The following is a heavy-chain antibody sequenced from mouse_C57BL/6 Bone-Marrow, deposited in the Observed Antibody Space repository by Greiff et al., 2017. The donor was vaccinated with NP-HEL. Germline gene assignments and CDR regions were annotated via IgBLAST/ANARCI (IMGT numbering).Heavy chain of an antibody. Sequence: EVKVVESGGGLVKPGGSLKLSCAASGFTFSSYAMSWVRQTPEKRLERVATISDGGSYTYYPDNVKGRFTISRDNAKNNLYLQMSHLKSEDTAMYDCARGNHYYGSPLFDYWGQGTTLTVSS. CDR2: ISDGGSYT. D-gene: IGHD1-1*01. J-gene: IGHJ2*01. CDR1: GFTFSSYA. CDR3: ARGNHYYGSPLFDY. V-gene: IGHV5-4*03.